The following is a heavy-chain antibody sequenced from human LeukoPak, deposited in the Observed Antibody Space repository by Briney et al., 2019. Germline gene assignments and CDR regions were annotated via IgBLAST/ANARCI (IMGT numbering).Heavy chain of an antibody. CDR3: ARRRYSYAYRNWFDP. D-gene: IGHD5-18*01. CDR1: GGTFSSYA. V-gene: IGHV1-69*05. CDR2: IIPIFGTA. J-gene: IGHJ5*02. Sequence: SVKVSCKSSGGTFSSYAISWMRQAPGQGLEWMGGIIPIFGTAHYAQKFHGRVSITTYESTSAAYIELSSHRPRAPDVYYCARRRYSYAYRNWFDPWGQGTLVTVSS.